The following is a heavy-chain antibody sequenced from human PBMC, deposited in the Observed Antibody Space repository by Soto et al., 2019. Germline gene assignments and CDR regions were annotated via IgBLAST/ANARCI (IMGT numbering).Heavy chain of an antibody. CDR2: IIPILGIA. J-gene: IGHJ3*02. Sequence: PSVKVSCKASGGTFSSYTISWVLQAPGQGLEWMGRIIPILGIANYAQKFQGRVTITADKSTSTAYMELSSLRSEDTAVYYCASTIVVVPAAMGDAFDIWGQGTMVTVSS. D-gene: IGHD2-2*01. V-gene: IGHV1-69*02. CDR1: GGTFSSYT. CDR3: ASTIVVVPAAMGDAFDI.